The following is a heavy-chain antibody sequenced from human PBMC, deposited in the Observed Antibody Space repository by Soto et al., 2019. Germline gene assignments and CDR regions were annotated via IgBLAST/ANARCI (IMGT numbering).Heavy chain of an antibody. J-gene: IGHJ6*02. CDR3: AKDLSSSPRDYSYYYGMDV. CDR2: INSGGST. Sequence: GGSLRLSCAASGFSFSTYALTWVRQAEGKGLEWVSVINSGGSTNFADSVKGRFTVSRDNSKNTLYLQMNSLRAEDTAIYYCAKDLSSSPRDYSYYYGMDVWGQGTTVTVSS. CDR1: GFSFSTYA. V-gene: IGHV3-23*01. D-gene: IGHD6-6*01.